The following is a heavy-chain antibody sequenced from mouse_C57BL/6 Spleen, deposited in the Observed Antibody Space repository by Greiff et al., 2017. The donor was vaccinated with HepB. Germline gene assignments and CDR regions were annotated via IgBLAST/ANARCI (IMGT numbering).Heavy chain of an antibody. CDR2: IDPETGGT. Sequence: VQLQQSGAELVRPGASVTLSCKASGYTFTDYEMHWVKQTPVHGLEWIGAIDPETGGTAYNQKFKGKAILTADKSSSTAYMERRSLTSEDSAVYYCTILRWYYFDYWGQGTTLTVSS. V-gene: IGHV1-15*01. J-gene: IGHJ2*01. CDR3: TILRWYYFDY. CDR1: GYTFTDYE. D-gene: IGHD1-1*02.